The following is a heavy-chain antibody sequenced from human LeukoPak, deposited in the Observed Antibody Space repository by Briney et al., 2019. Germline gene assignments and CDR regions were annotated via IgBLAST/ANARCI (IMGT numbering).Heavy chain of an antibody. D-gene: IGHD5-12*01. V-gene: IGHV4-34*01. Sequence: SETLSLTCAVYGGSFSGYYWSWIRQPPGKGLEWIGEINHSGSTNYNPSLKSRVTISVDTSKNQFSLKLSSVTAADTAVYYCARSRLRVLRYFDYWGQGTLVTVSS. J-gene: IGHJ4*02. CDR2: INHSGST. CDR3: ARSRLRVLRYFDY. CDR1: GGSFSGYY.